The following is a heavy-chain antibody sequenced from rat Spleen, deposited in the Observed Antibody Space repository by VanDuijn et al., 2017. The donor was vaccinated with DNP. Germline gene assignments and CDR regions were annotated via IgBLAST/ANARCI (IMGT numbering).Heavy chain of an antibody. CDR1: GFSLTNYG. V-gene: IGHV2S12*01. Sequence: QVQLKESGPGLVQPSQTLSLTCTVSGFSLTNYGVSWVRQPPGKGLEWIAAISSGGSTYYNSVFKSRLSISRDTSKSQVFLKMNSVQTEDTAMYFCARSQGYYYDGGYIWFAYWGQGTLVTVSS. D-gene: IGHD1-12*02. CDR2: ISSGGST. J-gene: IGHJ3*01. CDR3: ARSQGYYYDGGYIWFAY.